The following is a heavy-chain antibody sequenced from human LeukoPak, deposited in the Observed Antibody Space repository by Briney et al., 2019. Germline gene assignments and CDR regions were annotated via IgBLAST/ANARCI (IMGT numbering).Heavy chain of an antibody. CDR3: ARGEQYYDFWSGYYTAIDWFDP. CDR2: IKHYGST. CDR1: GGAFRGFY. J-gene: IGHJ5*02. V-gene: IGHV4-34*01. Sequence: PSETLSLTCAVYGGAFRGFYLSWVRQPPGKGLELNWGIKHYGSTNYNPSLKSRVTISVDTSKNQFSLKLSSVTAADTAVYYCARGEQYYDFWSGYYTAIDWFDPWGQGTLVTVSS. D-gene: IGHD3-3*01.